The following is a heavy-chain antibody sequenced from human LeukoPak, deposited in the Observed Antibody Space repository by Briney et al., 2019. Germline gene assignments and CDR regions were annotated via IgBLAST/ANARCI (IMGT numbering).Heavy chain of an antibody. CDR1: GFTFNNYA. D-gene: IGHD1/OR15-1a*01. V-gene: IGHV3-30-3*01. CDR3: ARTTRRETYNWNKGETFDI. Sequence: GRSLRLSCAASGFTFNNYAMHWVRQAPGKGLEWVAVKSYDGSNKYYADSVKGRFTISRDNSKNTLYLQMNSLRAEDTAVYYCARTTRRETYNWNKGETFDIWGQGTMVTVSS. J-gene: IGHJ3*02. CDR2: KSYDGSNK.